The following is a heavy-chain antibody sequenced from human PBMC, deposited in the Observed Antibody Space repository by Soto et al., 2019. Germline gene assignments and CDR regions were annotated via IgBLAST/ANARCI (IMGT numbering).Heavy chain of an antibody. D-gene: IGHD3-10*01. CDR1: GGSFSGYY. Sequence: SETLSLTCAVYGGSFSGYYWSWIRQPPGKGLEWIGGINHSGSTNYNPSLKSRVTISVDTSKNQFSLKLSSVTAADTAVYYCARELRRYYYGSGNEKRPYYYYGMDVWGQGTTVTVSS. CDR3: ARELRRYYYGSGNEKRPYYYYGMDV. CDR2: INHSGST. V-gene: IGHV4-34*01. J-gene: IGHJ6*02.